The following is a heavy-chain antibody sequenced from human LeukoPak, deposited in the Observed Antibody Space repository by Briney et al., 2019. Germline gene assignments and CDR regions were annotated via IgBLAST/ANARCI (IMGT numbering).Heavy chain of an antibody. D-gene: IGHD6-13*01. Sequence: LPGGSLRLSCAASGFTFSSNSMNWVRQAPGKGLEWVSYISSSSSTIYYADSVKGRFTISRDNAKNSLYLQMNSLRAEDTAVYYCARDEYSSSWGALYYYYMDVWGKGTTVTVSS. J-gene: IGHJ6*03. CDR2: ISSSSSTI. CDR1: GFTFSSNS. CDR3: ARDEYSSSWGALYYYYMDV. V-gene: IGHV3-48*04.